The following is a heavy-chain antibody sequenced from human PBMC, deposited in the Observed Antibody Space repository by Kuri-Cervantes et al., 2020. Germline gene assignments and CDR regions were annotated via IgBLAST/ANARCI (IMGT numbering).Heavy chain of an antibody. V-gene: IGHV3-30*03. J-gene: IGHJ4*02. Sequence: GESLKISCAASGFTFSDYGMHWVRQAPGKGLEWVALISFDGSKKYYADSVKGRFTISRDNAKNSLYLQMNSLRAEDTAVYYCARDPGGYSYGPLNFDYWGQGTLVTVSS. CDR3: ARDPGGYSYGPLNFDY. CDR2: ISFDGSKK. CDR1: GFTFSDYG. D-gene: IGHD5-18*01.